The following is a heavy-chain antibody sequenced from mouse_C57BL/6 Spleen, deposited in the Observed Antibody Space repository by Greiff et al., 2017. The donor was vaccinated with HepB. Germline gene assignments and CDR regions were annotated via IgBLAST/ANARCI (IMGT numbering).Heavy chain of an antibody. J-gene: IGHJ4*01. D-gene: IGHD1-1*01. Sequence: EVQLQQSGAELVKPGASVKLSCTASGFNIKDYYMHWVKQRTEQGLEWIGRIDPEDGETKYAPKFQGKATITADTSSNTAYLQLSSLTSEDTAVYYCARSITTVVATGDYYAMDYWGQGTSVTVSS. CDR2: IDPEDGET. CDR1: GFNIKDYY. CDR3: ARSITTVVATGDYYAMDY. V-gene: IGHV14-2*01.